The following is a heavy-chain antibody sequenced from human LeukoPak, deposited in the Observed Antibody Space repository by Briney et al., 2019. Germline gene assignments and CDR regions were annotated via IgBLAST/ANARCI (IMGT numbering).Heavy chain of an antibody. CDR3: AREYGDSMDYFDY. CDR1: GITFTNAW. D-gene: IGHD4-17*01. V-gene: IGHV3-7*01. J-gene: IGHJ4*02. CDR2: IKQDGSEK. Sequence: GGSLRLSCAAPGITFTNAWMSWVRQAPGKGLEWVANIKQDGSEKYYVDSVKGRFTISRDNAKNSLYLQMNSLRAEDTAVYYCAREYGDSMDYFDYWGQGTLVTVSS.